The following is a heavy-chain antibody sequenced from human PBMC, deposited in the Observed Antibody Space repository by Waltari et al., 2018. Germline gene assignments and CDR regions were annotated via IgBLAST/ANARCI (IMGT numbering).Heavy chain of an antibody. CDR1: GSTFSSDG. D-gene: IGHD6-6*01. Sequence: QEQLVESGGGVAQPGRSLRLSCAASGSTFSSDGLHLVRQAPGKGLEWVAVISSDGNTKFYADSVQGRFTISRDISKSTLYLQMNSLRPEDTAIYYCAKDARPSIHWFDPWGQGTLVTVSS. CDR2: ISSDGNTK. J-gene: IGHJ5*02. CDR3: AKDARPSIHWFDP. V-gene: IGHV3-30*18.